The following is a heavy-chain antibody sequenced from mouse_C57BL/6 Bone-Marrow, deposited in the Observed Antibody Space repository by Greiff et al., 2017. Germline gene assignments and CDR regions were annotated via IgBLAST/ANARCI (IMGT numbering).Heavy chain of an antibody. D-gene: IGHD1-3*01. CDR1: GYTFTDYY. CDR3: AREWFLRYAMDY. V-gene: IGHV1-76*01. Sequence: QVHVKQSGAELVRPGASVKLSCKASGYTFTDYYINWVKQRPGQGLEWIARIYPGSGNTYYNEKFKGKATLTAEKSSSTAYMQLSSLTSEDSAVYFCAREWFLRYAMDYWGQGTSVTVSS. J-gene: IGHJ4*01. CDR2: IYPGSGNT.